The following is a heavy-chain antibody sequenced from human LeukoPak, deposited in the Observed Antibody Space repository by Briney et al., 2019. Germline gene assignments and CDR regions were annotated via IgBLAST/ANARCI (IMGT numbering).Heavy chain of an antibody. D-gene: IGHD3-10*01. J-gene: IGHJ5*02. CDR3: ARNLWFGEGYNQLGFDP. CDR1: GFTFSSYS. Sequence: PGGSLRLSCAASGFTFSSYSMNWVRQAPGKGLEWVSYISSGGSSIYYADSVKGRFTISRDNAKNSLYLQMNSLRSDDTAVYYCARNLWFGEGYNQLGFDPWGQGTLVTVSS. V-gene: IGHV3-48*01. CDR2: ISSGGSSI.